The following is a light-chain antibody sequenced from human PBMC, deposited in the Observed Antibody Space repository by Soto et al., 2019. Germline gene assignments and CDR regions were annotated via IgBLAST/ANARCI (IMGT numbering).Light chain of an antibody. V-gene: IGLV2-14*01. CDR1: SSDVGAYNY. Sequence: QSVLTQPASVSGSPGQSITISCTGTSSDVGAYNYVSWYQQHPGKAPQLMIYEDFNRPSGVADRFSGSKFGNTASLTISGLQAEDEADYYCSSYTSSSSPYVFGTGTKVTVL. CDR3: SSYTSSSSPYV. CDR2: EDF. J-gene: IGLJ1*01.